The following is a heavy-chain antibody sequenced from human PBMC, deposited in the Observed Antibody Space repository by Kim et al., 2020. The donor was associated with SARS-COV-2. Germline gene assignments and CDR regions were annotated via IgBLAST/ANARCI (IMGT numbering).Heavy chain of an antibody. CDR2: ISAYNGNT. J-gene: IGHJ4*02. CDR3: ARGFIWWHPTQGFDY. D-gene: IGHD5-12*01. CDR1: GYTFTSYG. Sequence: ASVKVSCKASGYTFTSYGISWVRQAPGQGLEWMGWISAYNGNTNYAQKLQGRVTMTTDTSTSTAYMELRSLRSDDTAVYYCARGFIWWHPTQGFDYWGQGTLVTVSS. V-gene: IGHV1-18*01.